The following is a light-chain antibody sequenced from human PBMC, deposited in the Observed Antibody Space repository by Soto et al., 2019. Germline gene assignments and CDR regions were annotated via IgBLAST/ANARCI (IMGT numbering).Light chain of an antibody. CDR3: QQYGTSPT. CDR2: GAS. V-gene: IGKV3-20*01. Sequence: IVLTHAPGTLSLFPGERATLSCRASQSLTTRYLAWYQQKPGQPPRLLIYGASRWATGIPDRFSVSGSWTDFTLTISRLEPEEFAVYYCQQYGTSPTFGQGTRLEIK. CDR1: QSLTTRY. J-gene: IGKJ5*01.